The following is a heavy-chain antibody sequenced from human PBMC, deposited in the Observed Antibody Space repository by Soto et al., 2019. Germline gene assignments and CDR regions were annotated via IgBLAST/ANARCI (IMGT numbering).Heavy chain of an antibody. Sequence: QVQLVESGGGLVKPGGSLRLSCAASGFTFSDYYMSWIRQAPGKGLEWVSYISTTSSYTNYADSVKGRFTISRDNARNSLYLPMNSLRAEDTAVYYCARGRAVAAPFDYWGQGTLVTVSS. D-gene: IGHD6-19*01. CDR2: ISTTSSYT. CDR1: GFTFSDYY. J-gene: IGHJ4*02. CDR3: ARGRAVAAPFDY. V-gene: IGHV3-11*05.